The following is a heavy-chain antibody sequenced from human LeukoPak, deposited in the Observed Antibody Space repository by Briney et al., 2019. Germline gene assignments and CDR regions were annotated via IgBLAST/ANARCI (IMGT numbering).Heavy chain of an antibody. CDR3: AKDREMNYYDSSGYCDY. Sequence: QPGGSLRLSCAASGFSFSSYAMNWVRQAPGKGLEWVSVISGSGGSTYYADSVKGRFTISRDNSKNTLYLQMNSLRVEDTAVYYCAKDREMNYYDSSGYCDYWGQGTLLTVSS. CDR2: ISGSGGST. V-gene: IGHV3-23*01. CDR1: GFSFSSYA. D-gene: IGHD3-22*01. J-gene: IGHJ4*02.